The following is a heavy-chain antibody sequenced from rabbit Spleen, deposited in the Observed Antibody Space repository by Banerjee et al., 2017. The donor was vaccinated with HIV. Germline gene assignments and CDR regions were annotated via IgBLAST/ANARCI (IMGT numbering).Heavy chain of an antibody. Sequence: QEQLVESGGGLVKPEGSLTLTCKASGFSFSDRDVMCWVRQAPGKWLEWIGDIYPGFGSTNYANSVKGRFTISSDNAQNTVDLQMNSLTAADTATYFCARNYKGAWDFWGPGTLVTVS. CDR2: IYPGFGST. V-gene: IGHV1S47*01. D-gene: IGHD2-1*01. CDR3: ARNYKGAWDF. CDR1: GFSFSDRDV. J-gene: IGHJ6*01.